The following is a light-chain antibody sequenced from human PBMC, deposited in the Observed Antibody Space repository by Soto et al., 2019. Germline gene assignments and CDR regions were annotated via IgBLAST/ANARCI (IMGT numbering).Light chain of an antibody. CDR3: CSYAGGDTFFL. CDR2: EVT. CDR1: SGDVGGYSP. J-gene: IGLJ1*01. Sequence: QSALTQPASVSGSPGQSITISCTGTSGDVGGYSPVSWYQQLPGKAPKLIIYEVTKRPSGVSNRFSGSKSGNTASLTISGLQAEDEAEYFCCSYAGGDTFFLFGTGTKLTVL. V-gene: IGLV2-23*02.